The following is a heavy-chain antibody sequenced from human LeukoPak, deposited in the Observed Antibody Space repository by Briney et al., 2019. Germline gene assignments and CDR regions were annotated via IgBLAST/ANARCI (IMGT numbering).Heavy chain of an antibody. V-gene: IGHV3-30*18. CDR3: AKDGRDGAFDI. Sequence: PGRSLRLSCAASGFTLSSYGMHWVRQAPGKGLEWVAVISYDGSNKYYADSVKGRFTISRDNSKNTLYLQMNSLRAEDTAVFYCAKDGRDGAFDIWGQGTMVTVSS. CDR1: GFTLSSYG. J-gene: IGHJ3*02. D-gene: IGHD1-26*01. CDR2: ISYDGSNK.